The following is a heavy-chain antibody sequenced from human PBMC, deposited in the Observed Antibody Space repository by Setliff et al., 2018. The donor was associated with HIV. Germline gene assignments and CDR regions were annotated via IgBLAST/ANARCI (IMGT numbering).Heavy chain of an antibody. CDR1: GFSLGSSGVG. CDR3: VHVSFYREVYFDA. J-gene: IGHJ4*01. V-gene: IGHV2-5*02. CDR2: MYWDHDV. D-gene: IGHD3-16*02. Sequence: SGPTLVNPPQTLTLTCTVSGFSLGSSGVGVGWVRQPPGEGLEWLALMYWDHDVRYNPSLKSRLTITKDTSRNQVDLTVSNLDPVDTATYFCVHVSFYREVYFDAWGQGILVTVSS.